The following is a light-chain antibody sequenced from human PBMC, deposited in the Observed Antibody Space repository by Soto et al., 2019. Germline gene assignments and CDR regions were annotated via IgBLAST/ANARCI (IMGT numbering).Light chain of an antibody. V-gene: IGKV3D-15*01. CDR3: QQYKSWPPIT. CDR1: QSNNY. CDR2: GAS. Sequence: EIVLTQSPGTLSLSPGERATLSFRASQSNNYLAWYQQKPGQAPRLLIYGASNRATGIPDRFSGTGSGTEFTLTISSLKSEDYAVYYCQQYKSWPPITFGQGTRLEI. J-gene: IGKJ5*01.